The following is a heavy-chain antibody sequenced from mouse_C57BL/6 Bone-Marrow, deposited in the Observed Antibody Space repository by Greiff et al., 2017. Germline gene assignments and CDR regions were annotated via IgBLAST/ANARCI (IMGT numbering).Heavy chain of an antibody. CDR2: INYDGSSP. J-gene: IGHJ1*03. D-gene: IGHD1-1*01. V-gene: IGHV5-16*01. CDR3: ARYYYGSRTRYFDV. CDR1: GFTFSDYY. Sequence: VKLVESEGGLVQPGSSMKLSCTASGFTFSDYYMALVRQVPEKGLEWVANINYDGSSPYYLASLKSRFIIARDNAKNILYLQMSRLKSDDTATYYCARYYYGSRTRYFDVWGTGTTVTVSS.